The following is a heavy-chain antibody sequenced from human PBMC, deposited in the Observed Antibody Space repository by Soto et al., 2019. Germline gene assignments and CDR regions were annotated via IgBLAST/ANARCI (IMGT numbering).Heavy chain of an antibody. D-gene: IGHD3-10*01. Sequence: GESLKISCKGSGYSFTSYWIGWVRQMPGKGLECMGIIYPGDSDTRYSPSFQGQVTISADKSISTAYLQWSSLKASDTAMYYCAGGGVRGVITRTRDYYRLAVRGQGTTVTVSS. CDR2: IYPGDSDT. V-gene: IGHV5-51*01. CDR3: AGGGVRGVITRTRDYYRLAV. CDR1: GYSFTSYW. J-gene: IGHJ6*02.